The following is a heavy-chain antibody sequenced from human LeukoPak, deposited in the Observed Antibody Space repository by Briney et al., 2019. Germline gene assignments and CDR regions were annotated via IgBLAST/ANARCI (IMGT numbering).Heavy chain of an antibody. V-gene: IGHV3-43*02. CDR2: ISGDGTVT. CDR3: VKGGQWLITN. Sequence: GGSLRFSCAASGFTFDGYVTHWVRQPPGKGLEWVSLISGDGTVTYYVDSVKGRFTISRDNSKNSLYLQMNSLRSEDTAVYFCVKGGQWLITNWGQGTPVTVSS. D-gene: IGHD6-19*01. CDR1: GFTFDGYV. J-gene: IGHJ4*02.